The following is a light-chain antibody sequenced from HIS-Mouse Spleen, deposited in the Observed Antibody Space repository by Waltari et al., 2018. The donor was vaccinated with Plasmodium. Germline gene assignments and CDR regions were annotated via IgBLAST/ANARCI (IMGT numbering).Light chain of an antibody. Sequence: QSALTQPASVSGSPGQSITIPCPGTSSDVGRSHLVSWYQQHPGKAPKLMIYEGSKRPSGVSNRFSGSKSGNTASLTISGLQAEDEADYYCCSYAGSRMVFGGGTKLTVL. CDR3: CSYAGSRMV. J-gene: IGLJ2*01. CDR1: SSDVGRSHL. CDR2: EGS. V-gene: IGLV2-23*01.